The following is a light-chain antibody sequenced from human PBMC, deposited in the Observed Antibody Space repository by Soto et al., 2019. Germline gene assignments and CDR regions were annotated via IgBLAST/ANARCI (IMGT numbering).Light chain of an antibody. J-gene: IGKJ1*01. Sequence: EIVLTQSPGTLSLSPGERATLSCRASQSVGSSHLAWYQQKPGQAPRLLIYGASSRAPGIPDRFSGSWSGTVFTLTITRPEPGDSAVYYCQQYGSSPWTFGQGTKVEIK. CDR2: GAS. V-gene: IGKV3-20*01. CDR3: QQYGSSPWT. CDR1: QSVGSSH.